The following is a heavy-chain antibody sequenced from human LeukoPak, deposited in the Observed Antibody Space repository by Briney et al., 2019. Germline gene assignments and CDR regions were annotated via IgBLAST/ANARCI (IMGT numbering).Heavy chain of an antibody. Sequence: GGSLRLSCAASGFTFDDYAMHWVRQAPGKGLEWVSGISWNGHNIKYADSVKGRFTISRDNAENSLYLQVNSLRAEDTALYFCAKDPSYYYDSSGSGWFDLWGQGTLVTVSS. CDR1: GFTFDDYA. V-gene: IGHV3-9*01. D-gene: IGHD3-22*01. CDR2: ISWNGHNI. J-gene: IGHJ5*02. CDR3: AKDPSYYYDSSGSGWFDL.